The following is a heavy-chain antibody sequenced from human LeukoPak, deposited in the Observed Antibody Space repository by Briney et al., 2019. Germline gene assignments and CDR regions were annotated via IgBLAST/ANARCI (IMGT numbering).Heavy chain of an antibody. CDR3: ARSSDYCGGDCYGYYFDY. V-gene: IGHV3-11*03. D-gene: IGHD2-21*02. J-gene: IGHJ4*02. CDR2: ISSSSYT. CDR1: GFTFSDYY. Sequence: GGSLRLSRSASGFTFSDYYMSWIRQAPGKGLEWVSYISSSSYTNYADSVKGRFTVSRDNAKKSLYLQMNSLRAEDAAVYYCARSSDYCGGDCYGYYFDYWGQGTLVTVSS.